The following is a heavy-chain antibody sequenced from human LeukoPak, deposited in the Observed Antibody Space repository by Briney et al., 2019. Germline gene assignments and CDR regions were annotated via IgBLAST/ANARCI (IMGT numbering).Heavy chain of an antibody. J-gene: IGHJ4*02. Sequence: GGSLRLSCAASGFTFSSYTMSWVRQAPGKGLAWVSSISSSGSYKYYADSVRGRFTISRDNAQKSLYLQMNSLRAEDTAVYYCASGGLRQSFDYWGQGTLVTVSS. V-gene: IGHV3-21*01. CDR3: ASGGLRQSFDY. D-gene: IGHD3-16*01. CDR2: ISSSGSYK. CDR1: GFTFSSYT.